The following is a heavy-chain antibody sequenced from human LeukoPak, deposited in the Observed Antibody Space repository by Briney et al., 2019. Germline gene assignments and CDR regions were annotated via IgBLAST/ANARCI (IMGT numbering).Heavy chain of an antibody. CDR2: IGGGGTL. J-gene: IGHJ4*02. Sequence: PGGSLRLSCAASGFTVSSYAMGWVRRAPGKGLEWVSAIGGGGTLYYADSVKGRFSISRDISKDTLLLRMNSLRAEDTSVYYCARRRYDWGGDFANWGQGTLVTVSS. CDR1: GFTVSSYA. CDR3: ARRRYDWGGDFAN. V-gene: IGHV3-23*01. D-gene: IGHD3-16*01.